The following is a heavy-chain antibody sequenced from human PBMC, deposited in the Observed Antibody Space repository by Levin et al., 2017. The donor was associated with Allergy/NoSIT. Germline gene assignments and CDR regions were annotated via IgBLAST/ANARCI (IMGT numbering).Heavy chain of an antibody. D-gene: IGHD3-22*01. J-gene: IGHJ3*02. CDR2: ISGNGRST. V-gene: IGHV3-23*01. CDR1: GFTFSSYG. CDR3: AKGHYYESSGFLYKSDAFDI. Sequence: GGSLRLSCAASGFTFSSYGMSWVRQAPGKGLEWVSTISGNGRSTYYGDSVKGRFTISRDNPKNTLYLQVSSLRADETAVYYCAKGHYYESSGFLYKSDAFDIWGQGTMVTVSS.